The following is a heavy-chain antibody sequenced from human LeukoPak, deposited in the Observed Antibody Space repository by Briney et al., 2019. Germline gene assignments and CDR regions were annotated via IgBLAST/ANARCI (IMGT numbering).Heavy chain of an antibody. D-gene: IGHD4-17*01. CDR3: ARAGGSTVSHSDY. V-gene: IGHV3-11*06. Sequence: GGSLRLSCAASGFTFSDYYMSWIRQAPGKGLEWVSCISSSSSSTNYADSVKGRFTISRDNARNSLYLQMSSLRAEDTAVYYCARAGGSTVSHSDYWGQGTLVTVSS. CDR2: ISSSSSST. CDR1: GFTFSDYY. J-gene: IGHJ4*02.